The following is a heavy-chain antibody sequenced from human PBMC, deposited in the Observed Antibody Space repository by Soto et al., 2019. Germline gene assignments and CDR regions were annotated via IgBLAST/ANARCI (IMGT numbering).Heavy chain of an antibody. D-gene: IGHD5-12*01. CDR1: GYTFTGYY. Sequence: QVQLVQSGTEVRKPGASVKVSCKASGYTFTGYYIHWVRQAPGQGLEWMGWVSPKSGDTYYPQKFQGRVTMTRDTSISSVYMELSRLRSDDTAVYDCARANSGDDDEFAHWGQGTPVTVSS. CDR3: ARANSGDDDEFAH. V-gene: IGHV1-2*02. CDR2: VSPKSGDT. J-gene: IGHJ4*02.